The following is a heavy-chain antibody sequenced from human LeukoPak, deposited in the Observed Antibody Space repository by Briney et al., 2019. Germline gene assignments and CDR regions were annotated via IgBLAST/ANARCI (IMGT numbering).Heavy chain of an antibody. J-gene: IGHJ4*02. CDR1: GGSFSGYY. Sequence: SETLSLTCAVYGGSFSGYYWSWIRQPPGKGLEWIGEINHSRNTNYNPSLKSRVTISVDTSKNQFSLKVSSVTAADTAVYYCARARRDSXXXNVDYWGQGALVTVS. V-gene: IGHV4-34*01. D-gene: IGHD3-22*01. CDR2: INHSRNT. CDR3: ARARRDSXXXNVDY.